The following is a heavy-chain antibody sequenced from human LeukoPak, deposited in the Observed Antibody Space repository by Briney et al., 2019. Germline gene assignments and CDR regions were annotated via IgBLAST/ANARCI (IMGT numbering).Heavy chain of an antibody. CDR1: GFTFSSYE. J-gene: IGHJ4*02. D-gene: IGHD3-22*01. CDR3: ARGRITMIEGIY. V-gene: IGHV3-48*03. Sequence: TGGSLRLSCVASGFTFSSYEMNWVRQAPGKGLEWVSYISSSGRTIYYADSVKGRFTISRDNAKNSVYLQMNSLRAEDTAVYYCARGRITMIEGIYWEQGTLVTVSS. CDR2: ISSSGRTI.